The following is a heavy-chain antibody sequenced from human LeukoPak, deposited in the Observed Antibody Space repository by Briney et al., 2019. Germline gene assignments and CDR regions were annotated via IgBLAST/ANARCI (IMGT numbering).Heavy chain of an antibody. CDR1: GFTFSNHW. V-gene: IGHV3-74*01. D-gene: IGHD5-18*01. CDR2: INRGGSRT. Sequence: GGSLRLSWAASGFTFSNHWMHWVRQAPGKGLMWVSRINRGGSRTDYADSVKGRFTISRDDAKNTLYLQLNSLRAKDTAVYFCARGGSDTAMAHDYWGQGTLVTVSS. CDR3: ARGGSDTAMAHDY. J-gene: IGHJ4*02.